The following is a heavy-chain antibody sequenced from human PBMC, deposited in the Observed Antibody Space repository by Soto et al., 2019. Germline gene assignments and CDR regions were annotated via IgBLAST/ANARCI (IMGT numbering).Heavy chain of an antibody. D-gene: IGHD6-6*01. Sequence: HPGGSLRLSCAASGFTFSSYAMSWVRQAPGKGLEWVSAISGSGDSTYYADSVKGRFTISRDNSKNALFLQMNSLRAEDTAVYYCAKVEGPRIAGRLGAFDIWGQGTMVTVSS. J-gene: IGHJ3*02. CDR3: AKVEGPRIAGRLGAFDI. V-gene: IGHV3-23*01. CDR1: GFTFSSYA. CDR2: ISGSGDST.